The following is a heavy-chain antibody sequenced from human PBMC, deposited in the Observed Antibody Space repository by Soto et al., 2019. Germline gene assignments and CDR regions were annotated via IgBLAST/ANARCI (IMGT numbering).Heavy chain of an antibody. CDR1: GFTFRSYA. D-gene: IGHD6-13*01. V-gene: IGHV3-23*01. CDR3: AKSYSSNWYDYFDY. J-gene: IGHJ4*02. Sequence: GGSLRLSCAASGFTFRSYAMSWVRQAPGKGLAWVSAFSGGGGSTYYADSVKGRFSISRDNSKNTLYLQMNSLRAEDTAVYFCAKSYSSNWYDYFDYWGQGSVVTVSS. CDR2: FSGGGGST.